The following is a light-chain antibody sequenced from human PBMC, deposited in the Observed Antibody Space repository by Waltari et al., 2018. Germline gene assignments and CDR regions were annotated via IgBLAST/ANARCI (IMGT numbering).Light chain of an antibody. CDR1: QSVSSSY. J-gene: IGKJ4*01. V-gene: IGKV3-20*01. CDR2: GAS. CDR3: QQYGSSPLT. Sequence: EFVLTQFPGTLSLSPGESATLSCRASQSVSSSYLAWYQQKPGQAPRLLIYGASSRATGIPDRFSGSGSGTDFTLTISRLEPEDVAVYYCQQYGSSPLTFGGGTKVEIK.